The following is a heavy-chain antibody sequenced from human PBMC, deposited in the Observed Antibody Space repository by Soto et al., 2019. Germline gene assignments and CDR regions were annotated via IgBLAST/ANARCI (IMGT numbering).Heavy chain of an antibody. CDR1: GGSISSYY. J-gene: IGHJ5*02. CDR2: IYYSGST. Sequence: PSETLSLTCTVSGGSISSYYWGWIRQPPGKGLEWIGSIYYSGSTYYNPSLKSRVTISVDTSKNQFSLKLSSVTAADTAVYYCARGKDYVRGYSFGYLWFDPWGQGTLVTVSS. D-gene: IGHD5-18*01. V-gene: IGHV4-39*01. CDR3: ARGKDYVRGYSFGYLWFDP.